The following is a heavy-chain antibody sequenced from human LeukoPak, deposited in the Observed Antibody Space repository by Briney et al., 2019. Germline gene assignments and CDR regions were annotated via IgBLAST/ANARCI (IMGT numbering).Heavy chain of an antibody. Sequence: SQTLSLTCAVSGGSISSGGYSWSWIRQPPGKGLEWIGYIYHSGSTYYNPSLKSRVTISVDRSKNQFSLKLSSVTAADTAVYYCARGYDSSGYYRDWFDPWGQGTLVTVSS. CDR1: GGSISSGGYS. CDR2: IYHSGST. D-gene: IGHD3-22*01. CDR3: ARGYDSSGYYRDWFDP. J-gene: IGHJ5*02. V-gene: IGHV4-30-2*01.